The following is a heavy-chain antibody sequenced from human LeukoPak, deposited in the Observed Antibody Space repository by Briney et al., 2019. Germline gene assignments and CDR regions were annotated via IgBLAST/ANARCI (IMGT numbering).Heavy chain of an antibody. D-gene: IGHD3-9*01. CDR2: IIPIFGTA. J-gene: IGHJ5*02. V-gene: IGHV1-69*06. Sequence: GASVKVSCKASGGTFSSYAISWVRQAPGQGLEWMGGIIPIFGTANYAQKFQGRVTITADKSTSTAYMELSSLRSEDTAVYYCARVLRHFDWSGWFDPWGQGTLVTVSS. CDR3: ARVLRHFDWSGWFDP. CDR1: GGTFSSYA.